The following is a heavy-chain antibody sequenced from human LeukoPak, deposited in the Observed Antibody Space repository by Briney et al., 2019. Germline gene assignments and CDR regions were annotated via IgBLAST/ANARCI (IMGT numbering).Heavy chain of an antibody. J-gene: IGHJ4*02. D-gene: IGHD4-23*01. Sequence: GGSLSLARALVALTVGKARMRGGRQGPGKGLEWVGRIKSTTVGGTTEYSAPVKGRFTISRDDSKNTLYLQMNSLKTKDTAVYYCTTGPGNSGYWGQGTLVTVSS. CDR1: VALTVGKAR. CDR2: IKSTTVGGTT. V-gene: IGHV3-15*01. CDR3: TTGPGNSGY.